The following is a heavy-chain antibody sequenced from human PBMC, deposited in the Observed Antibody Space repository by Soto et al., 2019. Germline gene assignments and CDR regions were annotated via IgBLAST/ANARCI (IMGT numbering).Heavy chain of an antibody. J-gene: IGHJ6*03. D-gene: IGHD2-15*01. V-gene: IGHV4-59*01. Sequence: PSETLSLTCTVSGGSISSYYWSWIRQPPGKGLEWIGYIYYSGSTNYNPSLKSRVTISVDTSKNQFSLKLSSVTAADTAVYYCARTELVYCIGGSCYEYYYYYYMDVWGKGTTVTVSS. CDR1: GGSISSYY. CDR2: IYYSGST. CDR3: ARTELVYCIGGSCYEYYYYYYMDV.